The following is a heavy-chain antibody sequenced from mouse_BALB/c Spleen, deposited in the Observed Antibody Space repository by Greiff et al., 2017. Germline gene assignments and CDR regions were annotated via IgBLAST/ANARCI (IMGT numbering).Heavy chain of an antibody. Sequence: EVQRQESGAGLVQPGGSLKLSCAASGFDFSRYWMSWVRQAPGKGLEWIGEINPDSSTTKYKPSLKDKFIISRDNAKNTLYLQMSKVRSEDTALYYCARPGRYYALDDWGQGTSVTVSA. J-gene: IGHJ4*01. CDR1: GFDFSRYW. V-gene: IGHV4-1*02. CDR3: ARPGRYYALDD. CDR2: INPDSSTT.